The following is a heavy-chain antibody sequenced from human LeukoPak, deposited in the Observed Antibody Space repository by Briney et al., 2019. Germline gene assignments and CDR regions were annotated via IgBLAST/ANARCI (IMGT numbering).Heavy chain of an antibody. CDR3: AREKRYCSSTSCHRDAFDI. D-gene: IGHD2-2*01. J-gene: IGHJ3*02. V-gene: IGHV4-59*01. CDR2: IYYSGST. CDR1: GGSISSDY. Sequence: PSETLSLTCTVSGGSISSDYWSWIRQPPGKGLEWIGYIYYSGSTNYNPSLKSRVTISVDTSKNQFSLKLSSVTAADTAVYYCAREKRYCSSTSCHRDAFDIWGQGTMVTVSS.